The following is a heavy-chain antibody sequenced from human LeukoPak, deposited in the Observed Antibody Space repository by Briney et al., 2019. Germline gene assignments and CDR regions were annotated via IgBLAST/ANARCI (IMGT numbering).Heavy chain of an antibody. D-gene: IGHD2/OR15-2a*01. CDR2: ISDIGSI. J-gene: IGHJ4*02. CDR3: AGHHPRNTVDF. V-gene: IGHV4-59*08. Sequence: SETLSLTCTVSGGSISSYYWSWIRQPPGKGLEWIAYISDIGSINYNPSLKSRVTISLDTSKNQFSLKLSSVTAADTAVYYCAGHHPRNTVDFWGQRTLVTVSS. CDR1: GGSISSYY.